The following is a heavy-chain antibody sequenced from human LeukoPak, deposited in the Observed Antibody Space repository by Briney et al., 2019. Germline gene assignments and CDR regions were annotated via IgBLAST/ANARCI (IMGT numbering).Heavy chain of an antibody. D-gene: IGHD1-26*01. Sequence: GGSLRLSCEASGFTFNNYVMTWVRQAPGKGLEWVSSISVSAAMTYYADSVKGRFTVSRDNSNNRLYLQMSGLTAADTAVYYCAKDRSIGTYYTFDHWGQGTLVTVSS. CDR2: ISVSAAMT. CDR3: AKDRSIGTYYTFDH. V-gene: IGHV3-23*01. J-gene: IGHJ4*02. CDR1: GFTFNNYV.